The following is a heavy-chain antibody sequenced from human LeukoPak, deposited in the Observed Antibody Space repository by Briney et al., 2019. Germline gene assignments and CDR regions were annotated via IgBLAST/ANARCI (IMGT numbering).Heavy chain of an antibody. V-gene: IGHV3-48*02. CDR2: ISSSSSVI. CDR1: GSTFSIYA. CDR3: ARLYRLNNV. J-gene: IGHJ6*02. Sequence: GGSLRLSCAASGSTFSIYAMNWVRQAPGKGLEWISYISSSSSVIYYADSVKGRFTISRDNAKNSLYLQMNSLRDEDTAVYLCARLYRLNNVWGQGTTVTVSS. D-gene: IGHD3-16*02.